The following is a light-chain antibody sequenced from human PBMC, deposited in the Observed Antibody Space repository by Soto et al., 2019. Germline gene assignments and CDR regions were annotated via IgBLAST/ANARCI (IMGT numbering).Light chain of an antibody. CDR2: DAS. J-gene: IGKJ5*01. CDR3: QQHATTPIT. Sequence: EIVLTQFPGTLSLSPGERATLSCRASQSVGRDYLSWFQQTPGHAPRLLIHDASSRATGIPDRFSGSGSATDFTLTISRLEPEDFAVYYCQQHATTPITFGQGTRLEIK. CDR1: QSVGRDY. V-gene: IGKV3-20*01.